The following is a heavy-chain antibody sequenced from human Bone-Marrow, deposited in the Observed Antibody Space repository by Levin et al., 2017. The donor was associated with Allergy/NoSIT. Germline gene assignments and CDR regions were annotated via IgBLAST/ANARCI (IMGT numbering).Heavy chain of an antibody. V-gene: IGHV1-46*03. CDR1: GYSFSDYF. Sequence: ASVKVSCKAFGYSFSDYFTHWVRQAPGQGLEWMGIINPSGDSTTYAQKFQGRVTISRDASTSTVYMELTSLRSADTAVYYCARGGSTSWYHHLDYWGKGTLVTVSS. D-gene: IGHD2-2*01. J-gene: IGHJ4*02. CDR2: INPSGDST. CDR3: ARGGSTSWYHHLDY.